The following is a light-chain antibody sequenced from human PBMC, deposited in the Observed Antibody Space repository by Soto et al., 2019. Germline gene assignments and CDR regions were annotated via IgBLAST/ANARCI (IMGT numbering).Light chain of an antibody. CDR2: EVT. V-gene: IGLV2-8*01. Sequence: QSPLTQPPSASGSPGQSVTISCTGTSSDVGGYDYVSWYQQHPDKAPRLMIYEVTKRPSGVPDRFSGSKSGNTASLTVSGLQADDEADYYCSSFAGSNILVFGGGTKLTVL. J-gene: IGLJ3*02. CDR1: SSDVGGYDY. CDR3: SSFAGSNILV.